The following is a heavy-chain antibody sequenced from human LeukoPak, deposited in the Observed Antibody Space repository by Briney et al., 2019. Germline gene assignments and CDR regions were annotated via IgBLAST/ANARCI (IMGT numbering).Heavy chain of an antibody. CDR3: ARQPLAVEMATIAFVFDP. D-gene: IGHD5-24*01. CDR2: INPSGGST. CDR1: GYTFTSYY. J-gene: IGHJ5*02. V-gene: IGHV1-46*01. Sequence: ASVKVSCKASGYTFTSYYMHWVRQAPGQGLEWMGIINPSGGSTSYAQKFQGRVTMTRDTSKNQFSLKLSSVTAADTAVYYCARQPLAVEMATIAFVFDPWGQGTLVTVSS.